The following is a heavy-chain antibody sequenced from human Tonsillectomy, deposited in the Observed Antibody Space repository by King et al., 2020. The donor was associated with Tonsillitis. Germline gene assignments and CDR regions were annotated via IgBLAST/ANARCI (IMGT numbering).Heavy chain of an antibody. D-gene: IGHD1-26*01. CDR2: IYYSGRT. J-gene: IGHJ4*02. V-gene: IGHV4-59*08. CDR3: ARQEGSYIDY. CDR1: RGSVNSYY. Sequence: VPLQESGPGLVKPSETLSLTCTVSRGSVNSYYWSWIRQPPGKGLEWIGDIYYSGRTNYNPSLKSRVTMSVDTSKNQFSLKLNSVTAADTAVYYCARQEGSYIDYWGQGTLVTVSS.